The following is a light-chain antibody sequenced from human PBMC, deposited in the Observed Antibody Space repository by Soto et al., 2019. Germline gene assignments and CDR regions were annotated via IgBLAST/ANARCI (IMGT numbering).Light chain of an antibody. Sequence: QAALTRPALVSGSPGQSITISCTGTSSDVGGCNYVSWYQHHPGKAPKLMIYDVSNRPSGVSNRFSGSKSGNTASLIISGLQAEDEADYYCSSYTSSSTLSTYVFGTG. CDR3: SSYTSSSTLSTYV. J-gene: IGLJ1*01. V-gene: IGLV2-14*03. CDR2: DVS. CDR1: SSDVGGCNY.